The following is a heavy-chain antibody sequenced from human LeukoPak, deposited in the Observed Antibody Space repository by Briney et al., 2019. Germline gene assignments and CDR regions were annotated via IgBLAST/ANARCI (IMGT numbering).Heavy chain of an antibody. J-gene: IGHJ4*02. D-gene: IGHD6-13*01. CDR2: IYDNGGT. CDR1: GGSISSYY. CDR3: ARRSVEQLAFDY. Sequence: SETLSLTCTVSGGSISSYYWSWSRQPPGKGLEWIGYIYDNGGTNYNPSLKSRVTITVDTSKNQFSLNLRSLNAADTAVYYCARRSVEQLAFDYWGQGILVTVSS. V-gene: IGHV4-59*08.